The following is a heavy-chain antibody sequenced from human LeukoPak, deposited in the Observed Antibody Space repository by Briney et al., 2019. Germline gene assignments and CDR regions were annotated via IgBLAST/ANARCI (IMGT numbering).Heavy chain of an antibody. Sequence: GGSLRLSCAASGFTFSSYGMHWVRQAPGKGLEWVSCISSSSSYIYYADSVKGRFTISRDNAKNTLYLQMNSLRVEDTAVYYCARDYGSGYNWFDPWGQGTLVTVSS. CDR2: ISSSSSYI. D-gene: IGHD3-10*01. CDR3: ARDYGSGYNWFDP. J-gene: IGHJ5*02. CDR1: GFTFSSYG. V-gene: IGHV3-21*06.